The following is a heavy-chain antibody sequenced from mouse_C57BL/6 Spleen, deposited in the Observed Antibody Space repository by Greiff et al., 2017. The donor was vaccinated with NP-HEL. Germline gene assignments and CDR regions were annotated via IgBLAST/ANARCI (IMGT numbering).Heavy chain of an antibody. Sequence: QVQLKQSGAELVKPGASVKISCKASGYAFSSYWMNWVKQRPGKGLEWIGQIYPGDGDTNYNGKFKGKATLTADKSSSTAYMQLSSLTSEDSAVYFCASGGGYDGYSYFDYWGQGTTLTVSS. V-gene: IGHV1-80*01. CDR2: IYPGDGDT. D-gene: IGHD2-3*01. CDR3: ASGGGYDGYSYFDY. J-gene: IGHJ2*01. CDR1: GYAFSSYW.